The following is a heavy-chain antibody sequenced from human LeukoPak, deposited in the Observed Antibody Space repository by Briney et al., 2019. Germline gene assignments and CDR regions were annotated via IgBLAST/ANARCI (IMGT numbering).Heavy chain of an antibody. J-gene: IGHJ5*02. Sequence: GASVKVSCKASGYTFTANYMHWVRQAPGQGLEWMGWINPNSGGTNYAQKFQGRVTMTRDTSISTAYVELSRLTSDDTAVYYCARELYELWLDTNWFDPWGQGTLVTVSS. CDR2: INPNSGGT. V-gene: IGHV1-2*02. CDR1: GYTFTANY. CDR3: ARELYELWLDTNWFDP. D-gene: IGHD6-19*01.